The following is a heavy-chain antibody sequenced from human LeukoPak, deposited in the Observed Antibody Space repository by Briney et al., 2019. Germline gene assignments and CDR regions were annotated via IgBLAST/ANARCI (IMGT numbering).Heavy chain of an antibody. D-gene: IGHD3-22*01. V-gene: IGHV1-18*01. J-gene: IGHJ4*02. CDR1: GYTFTSYG. CDR3: ARDAKDSSGYYYLY. CDR2: ISAYNGNT. Sequence: ASVKVSCRASGYTFTSYGISWVRQAPGQGLEWMGWISAYNGNTNYAQKLQGRVTMTTDTSTSTAYMELRGLRSDDTAVYYCARDAKDSSGYYYLYWGQGTLVTVSS.